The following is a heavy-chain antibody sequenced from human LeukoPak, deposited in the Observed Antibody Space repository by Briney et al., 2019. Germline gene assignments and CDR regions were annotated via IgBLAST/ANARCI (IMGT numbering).Heavy chain of an antibody. CDR1: GFTFSSHW. V-gene: IGHV3-74*01. CDR3: VRSLAPYYGFFDD. J-gene: IGHJ4*02. CDR2: VSTDGTNT. Sequence: PGGSLRLPCAASGFTFSSHWMHWVRQVPGKGLEWVSRVSTDGTNTYYADSVKGRFIISGDNAKNTLYLQMSSLRLEDTALYYCVRSLAPYYGFFDDWGQGSFVTVSS. D-gene: IGHD3-10*01.